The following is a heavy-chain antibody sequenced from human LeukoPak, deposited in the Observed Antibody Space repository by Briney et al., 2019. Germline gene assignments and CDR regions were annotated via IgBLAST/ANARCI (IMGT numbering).Heavy chain of an antibody. V-gene: IGHV1-2*04. D-gene: IGHD6-13*01. CDR3: ARGAAAGTGAYY. J-gene: IGHJ4*02. CDR2: INPNSGGT. Sequence: GASVKVSCKASGYTFTGYYMHWVRQAPGQGLEWMGWINPNSGGTNYAQKFQGWVTLTRDTSISTAYMELSRLRSDDTAVYYCARGAAAGTGAYYWGRGTLVTVSS. CDR1: GYTFTGYY.